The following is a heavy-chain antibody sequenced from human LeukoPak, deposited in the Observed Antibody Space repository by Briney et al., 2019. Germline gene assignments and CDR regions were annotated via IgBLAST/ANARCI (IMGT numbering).Heavy chain of an antibody. CDR3: TRGMYAVSGTSWFGP. Sequence: SETLSLTCTASGGSINDYYWSWIRQPAGKGLEWLGRIYSTGSTDYNPSLKSRVTMSVDTSQNQLSLKLSSVTAADTAVYFCTRGMYAVSGTSWFGPWGQGTLVTVSS. V-gene: IGHV4-4*07. D-gene: IGHD6-19*01. CDR2: IYSTGST. CDR1: GGSINDYY. J-gene: IGHJ5*02.